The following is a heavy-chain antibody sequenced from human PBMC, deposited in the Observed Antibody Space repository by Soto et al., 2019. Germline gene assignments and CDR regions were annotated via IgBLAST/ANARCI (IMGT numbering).Heavy chain of an antibody. CDR3: AKLPEPFTSPSFDP. CDR2: ISGSGGST. CDR1: GFTFSSYA. Sequence: GGSLRLSCAASGFTFSSYAMSWVRQAPGKGLEWVSAISGSGGSTYYADSVKGRFTISRDNSKNTLYLQMDSLRAEDTAVYYCAKLPEPFTSPSFDPWGQGTLVTVSS. J-gene: IGHJ5*02. D-gene: IGHD3-3*01. V-gene: IGHV3-23*01.